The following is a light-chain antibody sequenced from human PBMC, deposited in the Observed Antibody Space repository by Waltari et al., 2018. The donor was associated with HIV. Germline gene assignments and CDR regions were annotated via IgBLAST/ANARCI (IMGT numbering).Light chain of an antibody. J-gene: IGLJ2*01. V-gene: IGLV3-1*01. CDR1: KLVDKR. CDR2: QDN. Sequence: ELTQPASVSVSLGQTVSITCSGHKLVDKRASWYQQKAGQSPVLVMYQDNKRPSGIPERFSGSNFGNTATLTISGTQAMDDGDYYCQAWDSGTVLFGGGTELTVL. CDR3: QAWDSGTVL.